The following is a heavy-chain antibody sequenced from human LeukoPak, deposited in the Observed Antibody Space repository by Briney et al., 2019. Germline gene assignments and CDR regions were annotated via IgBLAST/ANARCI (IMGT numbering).Heavy chain of an antibody. CDR2: IEYDGNKK. D-gene: IGHD2-2*02. J-gene: IGHJ2*01. Sequence: GGSLRLSCAASGSTFSSYDMHWVRQAPGKGLEWVAFIEYDGNKKYYADSVKGRLTVSRDNSKNTLYLQMNSLRVEDTAVYYCASRYCSSTSCYRNWYFDLWGRGTLVTVSS. CDR1: GSTFSSYD. V-gene: IGHV3-30*19. CDR3: ASRYCSSTSCYRNWYFDL.